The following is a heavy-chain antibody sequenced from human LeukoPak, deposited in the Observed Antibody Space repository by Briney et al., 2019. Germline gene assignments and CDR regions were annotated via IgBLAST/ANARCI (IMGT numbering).Heavy chain of an antibody. CDR1: GFTYSHYG. D-gene: IGHD3-16*01. CDR2: VNPGGSSL. V-gene: IGHV3-74*01. J-gene: IGHJ4*02. CDR3: ARGGSYGAY. Sequence: GGPLRLSCTASGFTYSHYGVLWLPKFPEKGLVCLSRVNPGGSSLTYANSERGRFTSARDNARHTLYLQMNRERLEDKSVYFCARGGSYGAYWGQGFLVSVCS.